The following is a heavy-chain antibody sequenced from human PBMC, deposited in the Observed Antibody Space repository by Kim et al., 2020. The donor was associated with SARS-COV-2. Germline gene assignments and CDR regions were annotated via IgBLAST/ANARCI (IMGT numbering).Heavy chain of an antibody. V-gene: IGHV3-13*01. Sequence: TYYPGSVKGRFTISRENAKNSLYLQMNSLRAGDTAVYYCARGFARSGYYPWGQGTLVTVSS. D-gene: IGHD3-22*01. J-gene: IGHJ5*02. CDR3: ARGFARSGYYP. CDR2: T.